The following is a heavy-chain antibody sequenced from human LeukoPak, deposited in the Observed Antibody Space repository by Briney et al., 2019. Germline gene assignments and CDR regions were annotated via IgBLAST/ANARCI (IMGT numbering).Heavy chain of an antibody. J-gene: IGHJ4*02. D-gene: IGHD2-15*01. Sequence: GASVKVSCKASGYTFSNHDINWVRQAPGQGLEWMGWINTNTGNPTYAQGFTGRFVFSLDTSVSTAYLQISSLKAEDTAVYYCARLRGPNCSGGSCYDYWGQGTLVTVSS. CDR1: GYTFSNHD. CDR3: ARLRGPNCSGGSCYDY. CDR2: INTNTGNP. V-gene: IGHV7-4-1*02.